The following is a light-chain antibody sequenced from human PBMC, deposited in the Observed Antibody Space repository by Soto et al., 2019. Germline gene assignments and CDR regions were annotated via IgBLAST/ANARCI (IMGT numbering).Light chain of an antibody. CDR1: ESISSS. CDR3: QQSYTAPSIT. Sequence: DIQMTQSPSALAASVGDRVTITCRASESISSSLNWYQQKSGKAPNLLIYGVSRLQGGVPSRFSGSGSGTDFTLSISSLQPEDFATYYCQQSYTAPSITFGHGTRLEIK. V-gene: IGKV1-39*01. J-gene: IGKJ5*01. CDR2: GVS.